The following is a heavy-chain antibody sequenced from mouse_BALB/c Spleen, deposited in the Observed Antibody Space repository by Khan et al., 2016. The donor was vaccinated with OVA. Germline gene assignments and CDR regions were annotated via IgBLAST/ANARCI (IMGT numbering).Heavy chain of an antibody. V-gene: IGHV5-6*01. CDR2: INSDGYYT. CDR1: GFTFSTYG. CDR3: ASHLTGSFAY. Sequence: EVELVESGGDLVKPGGSLRLSCAASGFTFSTYGMSWVRQFPDKRLEWVATINSDGYYTYYPDTVKGRFIISRNNAENTLYLQMSSLKSEDTAIYYCASHLTGSFAYWGQGTLVTVST. D-gene: IGHD4-1*01. J-gene: IGHJ3*01.